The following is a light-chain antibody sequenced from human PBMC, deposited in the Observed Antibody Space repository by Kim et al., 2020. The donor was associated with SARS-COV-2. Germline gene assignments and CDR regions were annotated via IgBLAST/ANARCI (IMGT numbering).Light chain of an antibody. CDR3: QKYGSSFVT. CDR1: QDISFDY. CDR2: GAS. Sequence: IVVTQSPDTLSLSPGERATLSCKTSQDISFDYVAWYHQVPGPAPRLLIFGASTRATDGPDRFIGSGSGSDFTLTVSRLGPEDFGIYFCQKYGSSFVTFGGGTK. J-gene: IGKJ4*01. V-gene: IGKV3-20*01.